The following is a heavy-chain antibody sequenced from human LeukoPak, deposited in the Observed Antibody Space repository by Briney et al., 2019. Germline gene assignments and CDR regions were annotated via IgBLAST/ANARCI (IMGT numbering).Heavy chain of an antibody. CDR2: IYSSGST. CDR3: ARGRRDGYNYFDY. V-gene: IGHV4-39*07. Sequence: SETLSLTCSVSGVSISSGSNYWGWIRQPPGKTLEWIGSIYSSGSTYYNSSLKSRVTISVDTSKNQFSLKLSSVTAADTAVYYCARGRRDGYNYFDYWGQGTLVTVSS. D-gene: IGHD5-24*01. CDR1: GVSISSGSNY. J-gene: IGHJ4*02.